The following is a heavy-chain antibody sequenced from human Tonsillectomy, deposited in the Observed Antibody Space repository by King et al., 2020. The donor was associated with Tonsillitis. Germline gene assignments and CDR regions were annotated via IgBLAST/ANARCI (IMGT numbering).Heavy chain of an antibody. CDR1: GFIFSIYW. CDR3: SRATSTSWKAPAFDI. J-gene: IGHJ3*02. CDR2: INQDGSEK. Sequence: VQLVESGGGLVQPGGSLRLSCEASGFIFSIYWMNWVRRAPGKGLEWVANINQDGSEKSYVDSVKGRFTISRDNAKNSLSLQMISLRAEDTAVYYCSRATSTSWKAPAFDIWGQGTMVTVSS. V-gene: IGHV3-7*03. D-gene: IGHD2-2*01.